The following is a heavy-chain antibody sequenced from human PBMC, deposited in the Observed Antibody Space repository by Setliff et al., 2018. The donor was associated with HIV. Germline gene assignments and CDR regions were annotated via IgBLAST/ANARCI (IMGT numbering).Heavy chain of an antibody. J-gene: IGHJ3*02. Sequence: PGGSLRLSCAASGFTFSKYYMNWVRQTPGKGLEWVSSISGSSTYWKYADSVKGRFTISRDNAKNSLFLQMNSLRAEDTAVYYCASSNVVVVTASVSDAFDIWGQGTMVTVSS. CDR3: ASSNVVVVTASVSDAFDI. CDR2: ISGSSTYW. CDR1: GFTFSKYY. D-gene: IGHD2-21*02. V-gene: IGHV3-21*01.